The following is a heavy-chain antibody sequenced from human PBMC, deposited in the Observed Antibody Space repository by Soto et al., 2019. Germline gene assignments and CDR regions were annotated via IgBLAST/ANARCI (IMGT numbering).Heavy chain of an antibody. Sequence: QVQLVQSGAEVKKPGSSMKVSCKASGGTFNSYDINWVRQAPGQGLEWMGGIIPIVETPKYAQKFQGRVTITADESTNTVYMELSRLRSEDTAMYDCARLSQPNYYDTSGFFKDNWFDPWGQGTLVTVSS. CDR3: ARLSQPNYYDTSGFFKDNWFDP. D-gene: IGHD3-22*01. J-gene: IGHJ5*02. V-gene: IGHV1-69*01. CDR1: GGTFNSYD. CDR2: IIPIVETP.